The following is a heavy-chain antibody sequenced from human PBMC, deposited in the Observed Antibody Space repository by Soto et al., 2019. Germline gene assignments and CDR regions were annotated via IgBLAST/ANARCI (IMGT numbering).Heavy chain of an antibody. Sequence: SETLSLTCAVYGGSFSGYYWSWIRQPPGKGLEWIGEINHSGSTNYNPSLKSRVTISVDTSKNQFSLKLSSVTAADPAVYYCARGLWSSGYDYVDYWGQGTLVTVSS. CDR1: GGSFSGYY. J-gene: IGHJ4*02. D-gene: IGHD5-12*01. CDR2: INHSGST. CDR3: ARGLWSSGYDYVDY. V-gene: IGHV4-34*01.